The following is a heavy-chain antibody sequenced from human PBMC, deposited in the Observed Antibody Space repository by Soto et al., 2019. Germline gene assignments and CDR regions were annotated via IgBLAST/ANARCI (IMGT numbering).Heavy chain of an antibody. Sequence: QVQLVESGGGVVQPGRSLRLSCAASGFTFSSYGMHWVRQAPGKGLEWVAVIWYDGSNKYYADSVKGRFTISRDNSKNTVYLQMTILRAEDTAVYYCARDGYCSGGSGYSVPVFDYWGQGTLVTVSS. V-gene: IGHV3-33*01. D-gene: IGHD2-15*01. J-gene: IGHJ4*02. CDR3: ARDGYCSGGSGYSVPVFDY. CDR2: IWYDGSNK. CDR1: GFTFSSYG.